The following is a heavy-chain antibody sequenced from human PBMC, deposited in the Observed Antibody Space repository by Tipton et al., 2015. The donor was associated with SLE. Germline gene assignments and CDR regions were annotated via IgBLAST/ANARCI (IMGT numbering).Heavy chain of an antibody. Sequence: SLRLSCAASGFTFSSYAMSWVRQAPGKGLEWVSAISGSGGSTYYADSVKGRFTISRDNAKNSLYLQMNSLRAEDTAVYYCARDSCSGGSCPVYWGQGTLVTVSS. V-gene: IGHV3-23*01. CDR1: GFTFSSYA. J-gene: IGHJ4*02. CDR2: ISGSGGST. CDR3: ARDSCSGGSCPVY. D-gene: IGHD2-15*01.